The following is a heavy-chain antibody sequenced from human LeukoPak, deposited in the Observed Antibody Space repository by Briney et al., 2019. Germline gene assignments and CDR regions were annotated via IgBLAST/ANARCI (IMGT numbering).Heavy chain of an antibody. D-gene: IGHD5-18*01. CDR2: INAGNGNT. J-gene: IGHJ4*02. CDR1: GYTFTTYV. CDR3: ARTTAMVTIFDY. Sequence: ASVKVSCKASGYTFTTYVMHWVRQAPGQRLEWMGCINAGNGNTKYSQKFQGRVTITRDTSASTAYMELSSLRSEDTAVYYCARTTAMVTIFDYWGQGTLVTVSS. V-gene: IGHV1-3*01.